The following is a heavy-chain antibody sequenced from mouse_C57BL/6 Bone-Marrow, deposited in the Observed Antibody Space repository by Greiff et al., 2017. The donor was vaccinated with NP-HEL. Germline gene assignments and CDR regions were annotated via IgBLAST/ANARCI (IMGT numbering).Heavy chain of an antibody. D-gene: IGHD1-1*02. CDR3: ARYGNWYFDV. J-gene: IGHJ1*03. V-gene: IGHV1-64*01. CDR2: IHPNSGST. Sequence: VQLQESGAELVKPGASVKLSCKASGYTFTSYWMHWVKQRPGQGLEWIGMIHPNSGSTNYNEKFKSKATLTVDKSSSTAYMQLSSLTSEDSAVYYCARYGNWYFDVWGTGTTVTVSS. CDR1: GYTFTSYW.